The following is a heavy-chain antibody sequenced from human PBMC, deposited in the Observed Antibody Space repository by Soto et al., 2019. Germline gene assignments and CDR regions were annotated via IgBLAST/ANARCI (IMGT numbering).Heavy chain of an antibody. J-gene: IGHJ4*02. CDR1: GYTFTSYY. CDR2: INPSGGST. D-gene: IGHD2-2*02. CDR3: ARDYPDIVVVPAAIKRVAYFDY. V-gene: IGHV1-46*01. Sequence: QVQLVQSGAEVKKPGASVKVSCKASGYTFTSYYMHWVRQAPGQGLEWMGIINPSGGSTSYAQKFQGRVTMTRDTSTSTVYMELSSLRSEDTAVYYCARDYPDIVVVPAAIKRVAYFDYWGQGTLVTVSS.